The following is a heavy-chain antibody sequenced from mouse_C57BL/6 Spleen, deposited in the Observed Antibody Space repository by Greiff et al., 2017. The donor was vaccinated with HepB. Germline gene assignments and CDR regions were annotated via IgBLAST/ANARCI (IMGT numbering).Heavy chain of an antibody. V-gene: IGHV1-54*01. CDR1: GYAFTNYL. CDR2: INPGSGGT. Sequence: VQLQQSGAELVRPGTSVKVSCKASGYAFTNYLIEWVKQRPGQGLEWIGVINPGSGGTNYNEKFKGKATLTADKSSSTAYMQLSSLTSEDSAVYFCARRNYGSPIDYWGQGTTLTVSS. D-gene: IGHD1-1*01. J-gene: IGHJ2*01. CDR3: ARRNYGSPIDY.